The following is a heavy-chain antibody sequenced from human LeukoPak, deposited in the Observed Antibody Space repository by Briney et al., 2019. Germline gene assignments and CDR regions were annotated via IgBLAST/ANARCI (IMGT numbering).Heavy chain of an antibody. Sequence: SETLSLTCTASGGSISSYYWSWIRQPPGKGLEWIGYIYYSGSTNYNPSLKSRVTISVDTSKNQFSLKLSSVTAADTAVYYCARGGWFREFGDAFDIWGQGTMVTVSS. CDR1: GGSISSYY. V-gene: IGHV4-59*01. CDR2: IYYSGST. CDR3: ARGGWFREFGDAFDI. D-gene: IGHD3-10*01. J-gene: IGHJ3*02.